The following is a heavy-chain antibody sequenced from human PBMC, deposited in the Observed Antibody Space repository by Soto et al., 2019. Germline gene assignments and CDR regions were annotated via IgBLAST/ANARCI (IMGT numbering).Heavy chain of an antibody. D-gene: IGHD6-13*01. CDR1: GGSISSGGYS. J-gene: IGHJ5*02. CDR2: IYHSGST. CDR3: ARVLSSSWYETSWFDP. V-gene: IGHV4-30-2*01. Sequence: TLSLTCAVSGGSISSGGYSWSWIRQPPGKGLEWIGYIYHSGSTYYNPSLKSRVTISVDRSKNQFSLKLSSVTAADTAVYYCARVLSSSWYETSWFDPWGQGTLVTISS.